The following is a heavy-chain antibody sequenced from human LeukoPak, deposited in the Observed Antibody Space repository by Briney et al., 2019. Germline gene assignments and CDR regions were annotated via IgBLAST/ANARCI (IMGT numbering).Heavy chain of an antibody. Sequence: RASVKVSCKASGGTFSSYAISWVRQAPGQGLEWMGRIIPILGIANYAQKFQGRVTVTADKSTSTAYMELSSLRSEDTTVYYCARDDYYFDYWGQGTLVTVSS. V-gene: IGHV1-69*04. CDR3: ARDDYYFDY. CDR1: GGTFSSYA. J-gene: IGHJ4*02. CDR2: IIPILGIA.